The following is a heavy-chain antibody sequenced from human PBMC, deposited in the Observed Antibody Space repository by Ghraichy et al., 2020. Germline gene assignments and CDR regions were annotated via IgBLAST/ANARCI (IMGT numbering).Heavy chain of an antibody. CDR1: GFSFSITA. J-gene: IGHJ4*02. CDR2: INGRGSYT. CDR3: AQVASSTAGWDSFDY. D-gene: IGHD6-25*01. V-gene: IGHV3-23*01. Sequence: GGSLRLSCDASGFSFSITAMTWVRQAPGKGLEWVSAINGRGSYTYYADSVKGRFTISRDNSKSTLFLQMNSLTAGDTAVYFCAQVASSTAGWDSFDYWGQGTLVTVSS.